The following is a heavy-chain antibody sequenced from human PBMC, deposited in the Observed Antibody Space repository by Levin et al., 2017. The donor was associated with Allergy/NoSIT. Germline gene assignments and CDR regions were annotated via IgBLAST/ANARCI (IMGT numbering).Heavy chain of an antibody. Sequence: GGSLRLSCAASGFTFSSYAMSWVRQAPGKGLEWVSAISGSGGGTYYADSVKGRFTISRDNSKNTLYLQMNSLRAEDTAVYYCAEDGTYSYGFGGYYFDDWGQGTLVTVSS. CDR2: ISGSGGGT. CDR1: GFTFSSYA. J-gene: IGHJ4*02. D-gene: IGHD5-18*01. V-gene: IGHV3-23*01. CDR3: AEDGTYSYGFGGYYFDD.